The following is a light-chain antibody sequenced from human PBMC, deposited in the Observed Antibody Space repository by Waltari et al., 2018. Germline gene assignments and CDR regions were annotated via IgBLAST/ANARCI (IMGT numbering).Light chain of an antibody. CDR1: SSDLGSYKP. Sequence: QSALTQPPSVSGSPGQSVTLSCTVTSSDLGSYKPVSWYQQPPGTAPKPIFDDVSDRPSGVPDRFSGSKSGNTASLTISGLQTEDEADYYCSLYTSSSTWVFGGGTKLTVL. CDR3: SLYTSSSTWV. J-gene: IGLJ3*02. CDR2: DVS. V-gene: IGLV2-18*01.